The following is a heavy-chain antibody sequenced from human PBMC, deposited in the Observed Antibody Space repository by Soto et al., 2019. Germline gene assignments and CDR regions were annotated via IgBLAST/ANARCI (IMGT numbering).Heavy chain of an antibody. CDR1: GGSFSGYY. CDR2: INHSGST. J-gene: IGHJ6*03. Sequence: SETLSLTCAVYGGSFSGYYWSWIRQPPGKGLEWIGEINHSGSTNYNPSLKSRVTISVDTSKNQFSLKLSSVTAADTAVYYCTVTNYYYYMDVWGKGTTVTVSS. D-gene: IGHD4-17*01. CDR3: TVTNYYYYMDV. V-gene: IGHV4-34*01.